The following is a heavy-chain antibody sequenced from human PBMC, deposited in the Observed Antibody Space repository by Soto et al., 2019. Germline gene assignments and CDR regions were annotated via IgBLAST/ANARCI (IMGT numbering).Heavy chain of an antibody. CDR1: GGSISSGGYS. D-gene: IGHD3-22*01. J-gene: IGHJ4*02. Sequence: QLQLQESGSGLVKPSQTLSLSCAVSGGSISSGGYSWNWIRQAPGKGLELIGYIYHSGSSYYIPSLKSRVTISVDKANNRFSLKLTSVTDGDTAVYLCARDSLNGYYFDSWGQGALVTVPS. CDR2: IYHSGSS. CDR3: ARDSLNGYYFDS. V-gene: IGHV4-30-2*01.